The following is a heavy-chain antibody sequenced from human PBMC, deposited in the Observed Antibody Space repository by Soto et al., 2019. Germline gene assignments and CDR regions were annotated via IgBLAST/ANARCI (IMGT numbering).Heavy chain of an antibody. V-gene: IGHV1-18*01. Sequence: GASVKVSCKASGYTFTSYGISWVRQAPGQGLEWMGWISAYNGNTNYAQKLQGRVTMTTDTSTSTAYMELRSLRSDDTAVYYCAREWAYYYDSSGYPNFDYWGQGTLVTVSS. D-gene: IGHD3-22*01. CDR3: AREWAYYYDSSGYPNFDY. J-gene: IGHJ4*02. CDR2: ISAYNGNT. CDR1: GYTFTSYG.